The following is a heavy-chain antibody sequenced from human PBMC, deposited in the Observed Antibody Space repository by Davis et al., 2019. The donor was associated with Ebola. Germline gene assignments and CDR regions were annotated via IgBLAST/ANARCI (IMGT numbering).Heavy chain of an antibody. CDR2: INPSGGST. Sequence: ASVKVSCKASGYTFTSYYMHWVRQAPGQGLEWMGIINPSGGSTSYAQKFQGRVTMTRDTSTSTVYMELSSLRSEDTAVYYCARDSSYDSSGYYYVGNWYFDLWGRGTLVTVSS. D-gene: IGHD3-22*01. V-gene: IGHV1-46*01. CDR1: GYTFTSYY. CDR3: ARDSSYDSSGYYYVGNWYFDL. J-gene: IGHJ2*01.